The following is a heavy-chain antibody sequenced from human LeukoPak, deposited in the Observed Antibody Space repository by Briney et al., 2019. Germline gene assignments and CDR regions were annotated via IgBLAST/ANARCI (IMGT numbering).Heavy chain of an antibody. J-gene: IGHJ4*02. CDR3: ARLKDDVTKFDY. CDR2: INQDVSRI. D-gene: IGHD2-8*01. CDR1: GFSFSRYW. V-gene: IGHV3-7*01. Sequence: GGSLRLSCAGSGFSFSRYWIAWVRQAPGKGLEWVASINQDVSRIHYADSVKGRFTISRDNAKSSLFLQMTSLRVEDTAVYYCARLKDDVTKFDYWGQGTLVTVSS.